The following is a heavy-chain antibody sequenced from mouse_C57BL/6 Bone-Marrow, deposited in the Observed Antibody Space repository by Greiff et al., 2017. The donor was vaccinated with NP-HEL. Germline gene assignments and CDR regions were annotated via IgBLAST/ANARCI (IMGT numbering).Heavy chain of an antibody. Sequence: VQLQQSDAELVKPGASVKISCKVSGYTFTDHTIHWMKQRPEQGREWIGYFYPKVGSTKYTEKFKGKATLTADKSSSTAYMQLNSLTSEDSAVYFCARKGLTPLDYWGQGTTLTVSS. CDR1: GYTFTDHT. V-gene: IGHV1-78*01. CDR2: FYPKVGST. CDR3: ARKGLTPLDY. J-gene: IGHJ2*01. D-gene: IGHD4-1*01.